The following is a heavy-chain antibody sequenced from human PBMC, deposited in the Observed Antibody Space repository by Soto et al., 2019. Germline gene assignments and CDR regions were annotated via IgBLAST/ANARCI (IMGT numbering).Heavy chain of an antibody. Sequence: GSLRLSCAASGFTLSSHWMSWVRQAPGKGLEWVAKIKEDGSNEYYGDSVKGRFTISRDNSKNTLYLQLNSLRAEDTAVYYCARVPEAGRPLFDYWGQGALVTVSS. CDR3: ARVPEAGRPLFDY. CDR2: IKEDGSNE. J-gene: IGHJ4*02. D-gene: IGHD6-6*01. V-gene: IGHV3-7*01. CDR1: GFTLSSHW.